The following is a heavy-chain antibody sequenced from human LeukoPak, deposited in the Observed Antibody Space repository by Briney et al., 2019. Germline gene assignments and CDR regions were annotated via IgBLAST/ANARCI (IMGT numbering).Heavy chain of an antibody. V-gene: IGHV5-51*01. CDR1: GYSFTSYW. D-gene: IGHD6-19*01. J-gene: IGHJ4*02. Sequence: GEPLKISCKGSGYSFTSYWIGWVRQMPGKGLEWMGIIYPGDSDTRYGPSFQGQVTISADKSISTAYLQWSSLKASDTAMYYCARRGEYSRGWYYFDYWGQGTLVTASS. CDR3: ARRGEYSRGWYYFDY. CDR2: IYPGDSDT.